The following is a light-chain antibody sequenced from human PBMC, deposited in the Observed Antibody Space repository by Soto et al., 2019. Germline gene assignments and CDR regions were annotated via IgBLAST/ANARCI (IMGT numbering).Light chain of an antibody. CDR3: QQYNSYYT. Sequence: DIQMTKSPSTLSASVGDRVTITCRASQSISSWLAWYQQKPGKAPKLLIYEASGLESGVPSRCSGSGSGTEFPLTISSLQPDDFANYYCQQYNSYYTFGQGTKLEIK. CDR1: QSISSW. J-gene: IGKJ2*01. CDR2: EAS. V-gene: IGKV1-5*03.